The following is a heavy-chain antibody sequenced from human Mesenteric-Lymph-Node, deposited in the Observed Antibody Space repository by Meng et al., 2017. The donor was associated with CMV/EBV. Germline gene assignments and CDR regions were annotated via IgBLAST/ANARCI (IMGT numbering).Heavy chain of an antibody. CDR2: TYYRSKWYN. V-gene: IGHV6-1*01. J-gene: IGHJ3*02. CDR3: AREVLYVWGSYRHDAFDI. CDR1: GDSVSSNSVT. Sequence: SETLSLTCAISGDSVSSNSVTWIWIRQSPSRGLEWLGRTYYRSKWYNDYAVSVKSRITINPDTSKNQFSLQLNSVTPEDTAVYYCAREVLYVWGSYRHDAFDIWGQGTMVTVSS. D-gene: IGHD3-16*02.